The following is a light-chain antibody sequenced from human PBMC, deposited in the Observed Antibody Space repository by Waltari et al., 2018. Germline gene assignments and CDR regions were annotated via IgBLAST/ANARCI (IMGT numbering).Light chain of an antibody. CDR3: CSYASGSTII. Sequence: SALTQPASVSGSPGPSHTTPCPGTSNDVGCYNRVSWYPRHPGKAPELLIYEGSKRPSGVSNRFSGSKSGNTASLTISGLQAEDEADYFCCSYASGSTIIFGGGTKLTVL. CDR2: EGS. CDR1: SNDVGCYNR. J-gene: IGLJ2*01. V-gene: IGLV2-23*01.